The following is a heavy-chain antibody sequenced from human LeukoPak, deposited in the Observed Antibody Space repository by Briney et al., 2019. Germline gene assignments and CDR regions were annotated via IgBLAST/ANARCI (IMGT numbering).Heavy chain of an antibody. CDR2: ITSTSSDL. V-gene: IGHV3-21*05. D-gene: IGHD3-10*01. Sequence: PGGSLRLSWVASGFTFKSYSMNWVRQAPGKGLEWVSFITSTSSDLFYSDSVKGRFTVSRDNARNSLYLQMNSLTAEDTAVYYCARAAGHYFDYWGQGSLVTVSS. CDR3: ARAAGHYFDY. J-gene: IGHJ4*02. CDR1: GFTFKSYS.